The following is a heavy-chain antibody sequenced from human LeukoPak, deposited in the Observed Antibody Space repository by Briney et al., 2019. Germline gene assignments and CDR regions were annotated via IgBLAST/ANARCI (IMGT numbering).Heavy chain of an antibody. V-gene: IGHV4-39*01. Sequence: SETLSLTCTVSGGSISSSSYYWGWIRQPPGKGLEWIGSIYYSGSTYYNPSLKSRVTISVDTSKNQFSLKLSSVTAADTAVYYCARGGVVVPAAHLDYWGQGTLVTASS. J-gene: IGHJ4*02. D-gene: IGHD2-2*01. CDR1: GGSISSSSYY. CDR2: IYYSGST. CDR3: ARGGVVVPAAHLDY.